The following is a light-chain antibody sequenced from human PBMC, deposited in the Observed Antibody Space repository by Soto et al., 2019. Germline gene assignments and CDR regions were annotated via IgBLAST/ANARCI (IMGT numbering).Light chain of an antibody. V-gene: IGKV3-20*01. CDR2: GAS. J-gene: IGKJ3*01. Sequence: EIVLTQSPGTLSLSPGERATLSCRASQSVSSSYLAWYQQKPGQAPRLLIHGASSRATGIPDRFSGSESGTDFTLTISRLEPEDVAEYYCQQYGSSRGFTFGPGTKVDIK. CDR3: QQYGSSRGFT. CDR1: QSVSSSY.